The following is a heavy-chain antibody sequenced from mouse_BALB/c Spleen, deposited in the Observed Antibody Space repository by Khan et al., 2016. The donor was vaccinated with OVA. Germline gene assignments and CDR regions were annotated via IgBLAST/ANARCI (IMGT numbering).Heavy chain of an antibody. D-gene: IGHD2-14*01. CDR2: INTYTGEP. V-gene: IGHV9-3-1*01. Sequence: QIQLVQSGPELKKPGETVKISCKASGYTFTNYGMNWVKQAPGKGLKWMGWINTYTGEPTYADDFKGRFAFSLETSASTASLQINNLKNEDTATYCCARVGYNGTMDYWGQGTSVTVSS. CDR1: GYTFTNYG. J-gene: IGHJ4*01. CDR3: ARVGYNGTMDY.